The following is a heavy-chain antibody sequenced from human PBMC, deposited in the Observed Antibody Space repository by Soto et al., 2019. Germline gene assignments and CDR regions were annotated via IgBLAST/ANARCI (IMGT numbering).Heavy chain of an antibody. V-gene: IGHV1-46*01. CDR1: GYTFTSYY. D-gene: IGHD2-2*01. Sequence: ASVKVSCKASGYTFTSYYMHWVRQAPGQGLEWMGIINPSGGSTSYAQKFQGRVTMTRDTSTSTVYMELSSLRSEDTAVYYCARERDIVVVPADIHYGMDVWGQGTTVTVSS. CDR3: ARERDIVVVPADIHYGMDV. J-gene: IGHJ6*02. CDR2: INPSGGST.